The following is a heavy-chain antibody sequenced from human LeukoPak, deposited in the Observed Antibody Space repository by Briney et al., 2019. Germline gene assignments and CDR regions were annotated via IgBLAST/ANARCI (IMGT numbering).Heavy chain of an antibody. CDR2: ISGDGGST. Sequence: GGSLRLSCAPSGFTFDDYAMHWVRQAPGKGLDSVSLISGDGGSTYYADSVKGRFTISRDNSKNSLYLQMNSLRTEDTALYYCAKDHYYGSGSSVNWFDPWGQGTLVTVSS. V-gene: IGHV3-43*02. D-gene: IGHD3-10*01. CDR3: AKDHYYGSGSSVNWFDP. J-gene: IGHJ5*02. CDR1: GFTFDDYA.